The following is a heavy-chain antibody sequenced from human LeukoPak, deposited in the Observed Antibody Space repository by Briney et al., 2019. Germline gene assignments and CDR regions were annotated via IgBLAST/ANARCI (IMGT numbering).Heavy chain of an antibody. D-gene: IGHD3-3*01. CDR1: GGSISTYY. CDR2: IYTSGST. CDR3: ARTLWSGYYTGYYFDS. V-gene: IGHV4-4*07. J-gene: IGHJ4*02. Sequence: SETLSLTCTVSGGSISTYYWSWIRQPAGKGLEWIGRIYTSGSTNYNPSLKSRVTMSVDTSKNQFSLKLSSVTAADTAVYYCARTLWSGYYTGYYFDSWGQGTLVTVSS.